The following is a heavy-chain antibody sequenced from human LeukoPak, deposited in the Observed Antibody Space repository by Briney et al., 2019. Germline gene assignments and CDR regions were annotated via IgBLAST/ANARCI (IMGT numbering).Heavy chain of an antibody. CDR3: ARDADWASDY. CDR1: GFTFKNHW. V-gene: IGHV3-7*01. D-gene: IGHD3/OR15-3a*01. CDR2: MKQDGSEQ. Sequence: PGGSLRLSCVGSGFTFKNHWMVWVRQAPGKGLEWVANMKQDGSEQYYGDSVRGRFTISRDNAKNSLYLQMNSLRVADTAVYYCARDADWASDYWGQGTLVNVSS. J-gene: IGHJ4*02.